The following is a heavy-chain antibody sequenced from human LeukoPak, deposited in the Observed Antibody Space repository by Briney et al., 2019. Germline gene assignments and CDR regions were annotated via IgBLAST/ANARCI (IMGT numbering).Heavy chain of an antibody. CDR2: IGSSSSYI. D-gene: IGHD3-9*01. J-gene: IGHJ4*02. V-gene: IGHV3-21*01. CDR1: GFTFSSYS. Sequence: GGSLRLSCAASGFTFSSYSMNWVRQAPGKGLEWVSSIGSSSSYIYYADSVKGRFTISRDNAKNSLYLQMNSLRAEDTAVYYCARGGLHYDILTGYYNWGQGTLVTVSS. CDR3: ARGGLHYDILTGYYN.